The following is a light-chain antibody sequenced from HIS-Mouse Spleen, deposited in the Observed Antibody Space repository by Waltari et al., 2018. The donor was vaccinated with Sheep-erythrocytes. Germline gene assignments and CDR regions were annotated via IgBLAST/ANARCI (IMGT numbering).Light chain of an antibody. Sequence: AIQLTQSPSSLSASVGDRVTITCRASQGISSALAWYQQKPGKAPKLLIYDASSLESGVSSRFSGSGSGTDFTLTISSLQPEDFATYYCQQFNSYLYTFGQGTKLEIK. CDR2: DAS. CDR1: QGISSA. J-gene: IGKJ2*01. V-gene: IGKV1-13*02. CDR3: QQFNSYLYT.